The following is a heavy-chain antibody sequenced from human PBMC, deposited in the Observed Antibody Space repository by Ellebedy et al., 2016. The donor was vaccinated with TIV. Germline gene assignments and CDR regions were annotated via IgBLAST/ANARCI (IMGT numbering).Heavy chain of an antibody. Sequence: GESLKISCAASRFTFRDYGMHWVRQAPGKVLEWVALISYDISNENYADSVKGRFTISRDNSKNTLYLQMNNLTVEDTAVYYCAKERHSRWVGPTYFDYWGQGILVTVSS. CDR1: RFTFRDYG. J-gene: IGHJ4*02. D-gene: IGHD1-26*01. V-gene: IGHV3-30*18. CDR3: AKERHSRWVGPTYFDY. CDR2: ISYDISNE.